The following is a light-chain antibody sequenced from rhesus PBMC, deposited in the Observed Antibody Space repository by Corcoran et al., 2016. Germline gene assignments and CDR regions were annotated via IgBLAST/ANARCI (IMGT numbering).Light chain of an antibody. V-gene: IGLV2-23*01. J-gene: IGLJ2*01. CDR3: CSYAGSYTFGL. CDR2: GVS. Sequence: QSAPTQPPSVSGSPGQSVTISCTGTSSDIGGYNYVSWYQQHPGKAPKLMIYGVSNRPSGVSDRFSGSKSGNTASLTISGLQAEDEADYYCCSYAGSYTFGLFGGGTRLTVL. CDR1: SSDIGGYNY.